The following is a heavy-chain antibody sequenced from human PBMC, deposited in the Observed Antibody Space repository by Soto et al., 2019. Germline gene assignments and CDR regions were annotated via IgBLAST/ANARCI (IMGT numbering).Heavy chain of an antibody. CDR1: GFTFSSYG. D-gene: IGHD6-13*01. Sequence: VGSLRLSCAASGFTFSSYGMHWVRQAPGKGLEWVAVISYHGSNKYYADSVKGRFTISRDNSKNTLYLQMNSLRAEDTAVYYCAKAHGAAAWSLYGMDVWGQGTTVTVSS. J-gene: IGHJ6*02. V-gene: IGHV3-30*18. CDR2: ISYHGSNK. CDR3: AKAHGAAAWSLYGMDV.